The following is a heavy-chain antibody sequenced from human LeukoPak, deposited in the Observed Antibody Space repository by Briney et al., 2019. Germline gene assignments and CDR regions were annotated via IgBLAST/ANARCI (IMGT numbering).Heavy chain of an antibody. D-gene: IGHD2-15*01. Sequence: PGGSLRLSCAASGFTFSSYGMNWVRQAPGKGLEWVSYIHSGGSNIYYADSVKGRFTISRDNAKNSLYLQMNSLRAEDTAVYYCARVVLRVHRMSNDAFDIWGQGTMVTVSS. V-gene: IGHV3-21*05. CDR3: ARVVLRVHRMSNDAFDI. J-gene: IGHJ3*02. CDR1: GFTFSSYG. CDR2: IHSGGSNI.